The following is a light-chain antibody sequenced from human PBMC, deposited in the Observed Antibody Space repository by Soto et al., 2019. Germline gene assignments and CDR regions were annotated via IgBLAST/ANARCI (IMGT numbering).Light chain of an antibody. CDR2: RNN. Sequence: QSVLTQPPSASGTPGQRVTIPCSGSSSNIGSNYVYWYQQLPGTAPKLLIYRNNQRPSGVPDRFSGSKSGTSASLAISGLRSEDEADYYCAAWDDSLSDQWVFGGGTKLTVL. CDR1: SSNIGSNY. J-gene: IGLJ3*02. V-gene: IGLV1-47*01. CDR3: AAWDDSLSDQWV.